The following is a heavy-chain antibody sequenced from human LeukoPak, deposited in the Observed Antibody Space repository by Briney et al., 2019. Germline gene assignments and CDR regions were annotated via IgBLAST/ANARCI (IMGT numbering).Heavy chain of an antibody. V-gene: IGHV4-61*01. CDR1: GDSVSNGNYY. D-gene: IGHD6-25*01. CDR3: ARHWRTAAAFDI. J-gene: IGHJ3*02. CDR2: IYYTGST. Sequence: SETLSLTCTVSGDSVSNGNYYWSWLRQPPGKALEWIGYIYYTGSTYYNPSLEGRVTISVDTSRNQFSLKLSSVTAADTAVYYCARHWRTAAAFDIWGQGTMVTVSS.